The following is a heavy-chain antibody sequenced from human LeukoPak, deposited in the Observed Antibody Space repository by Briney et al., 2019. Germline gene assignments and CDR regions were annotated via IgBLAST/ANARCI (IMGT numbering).Heavy chain of an antibody. Sequence: SQTLSLTCAVSGGSISSGGYSWSWIRQPPGKGLEWIGYIYHSGSTYYNPSLKSRVTISVDRSKNQFSLKLSSVTAADTAVYYCARSPKSPRNWFDHWGQGTLVTVSS. CDR1: GGSISSGGYS. V-gene: IGHV4-30-2*01. D-gene: IGHD1-14*01. J-gene: IGHJ5*02. CDR2: IYHSGST. CDR3: ARSPKSPRNWFDH.